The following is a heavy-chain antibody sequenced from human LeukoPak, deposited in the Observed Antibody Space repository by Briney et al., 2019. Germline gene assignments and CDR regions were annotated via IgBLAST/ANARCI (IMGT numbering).Heavy chain of an antibody. CDR1: GFTFRSYA. J-gene: IGHJ4*02. Sequence: GGSLRLSCAASGFTFRSYAMSWVRQAPGKGPEWVSTISGSGVSTHYADSVKGQFTISRDNSKNTLYLQMNSLRAEDTAVYYCAKGPPYWNDDYWGQGTLVTVSS. D-gene: IGHD1-1*01. CDR3: AKGPPYWNDDY. V-gene: IGHV3-23*01. CDR2: ISGSGVST.